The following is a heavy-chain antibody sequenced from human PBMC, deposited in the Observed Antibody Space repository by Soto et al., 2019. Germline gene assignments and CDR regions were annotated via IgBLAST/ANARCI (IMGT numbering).Heavy chain of an antibody. Sequence: ASVKVSCKASGYTFTSYGISWVRQAPGQGLEWMGWISAYNGNTNNGQKLQGRVTMTTDTSTNTAYMELRSLRSDDTAVYYCARVPTSSAADYYYYYMDVWGKGTTVTVSS. CDR3: ARVPTSSAADYYYYYMDV. CDR2: ISAYNGNT. CDR1: GYTFTSYG. D-gene: IGHD2-2*01. J-gene: IGHJ6*03. V-gene: IGHV1-18*01.